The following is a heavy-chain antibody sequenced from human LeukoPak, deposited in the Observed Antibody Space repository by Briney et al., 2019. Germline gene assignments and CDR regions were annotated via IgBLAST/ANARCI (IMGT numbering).Heavy chain of an antibody. J-gene: IGHJ4*02. D-gene: IGHD5-18*01. V-gene: IGHV4-34*01. CDR1: GGSFSGYY. CDR3: ARELGYSYGRYFDY. Sequence: SETLSLTCAVYGGSFSGYYRSWIRQPPGKGQEWIGEINHSGSTNYNPSLKSRVTISVDTSKNQFSLKLSSVTAADTAVYYCARELGYSYGRYFDYWGQGTLVTVSS. CDR2: INHSGST.